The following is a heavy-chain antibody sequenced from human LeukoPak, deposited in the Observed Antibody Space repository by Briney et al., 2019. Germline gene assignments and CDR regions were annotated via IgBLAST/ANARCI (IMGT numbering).Heavy chain of an antibody. CDR3: ARDAGYSYGNDAFDI. J-gene: IGHJ3*02. D-gene: IGHD5-18*01. Sequence: PSETLSLTCTVSGGSISSYYWSWIRQPPGKGLEWIGYIYYSGSTNYNPSLKSRVTISVDTSKNQFSLKLSSATAADTAVYYCARDAGYSYGNDAFDIWGQGTMVTVSS. V-gene: IGHV4-59*01. CDR2: IYYSGST. CDR1: GGSISSYY.